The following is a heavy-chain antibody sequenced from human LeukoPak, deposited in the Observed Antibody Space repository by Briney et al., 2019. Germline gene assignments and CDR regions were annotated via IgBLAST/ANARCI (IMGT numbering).Heavy chain of an antibody. D-gene: IGHD2-15*01. CDR2: INAGNDNT. CDR3: ARDLGYCTGGTCYPNWFDP. CDR1: GYTFTTYA. Sequence: ASVKVSCKASGYTFTTYAMHWVRQAPGQRLEWMGWINAGNDNTKYSQKFQGRVTITRDTSASTAYMELSSLRSEDTAVYYCARDLGYCTGGTCYPNWFDPWGQGTLVTVSS. J-gene: IGHJ5*02. V-gene: IGHV1-3*01.